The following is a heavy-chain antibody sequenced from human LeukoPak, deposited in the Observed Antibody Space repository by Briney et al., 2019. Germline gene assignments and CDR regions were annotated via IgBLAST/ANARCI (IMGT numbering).Heavy chain of an antibody. V-gene: IGHV1-18*01. J-gene: IGHJ4*02. CDR1: GYTFSSHS. D-gene: IGHD4-23*01. CDR3: ARDGNGDFDY. Sequence: ASVKVSCKTSGYTFSSHSMNWVRQAPGQGLEWLGWISPYNGNTKYAQKIQGRATMTTDTSTSTAYLELRSLRSDDTAVYYCARDGNGDFDYWGQGTLVTVSS. CDR2: ISPYNGNT.